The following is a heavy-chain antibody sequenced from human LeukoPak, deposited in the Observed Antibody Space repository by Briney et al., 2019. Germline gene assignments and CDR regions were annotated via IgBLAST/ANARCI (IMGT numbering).Heavy chain of an antibody. D-gene: IGHD1-26*01. J-gene: IGHJ4*02. V-gene: IGHV4-59*12. CDR3: ARYSGSYQPYSY. CDR2: IYYSGST. CDR1: GGSISSYY. Sequence: PSETLSLTCTVSGGSISSYYWSWIRQPPGKGLEWIGYIYYSGSTNYNPSLKSRVTISVDTSKNQFSLKLSSVTAADTAVYYCARYSGSYQPYSYWGQGTLVTVSS.